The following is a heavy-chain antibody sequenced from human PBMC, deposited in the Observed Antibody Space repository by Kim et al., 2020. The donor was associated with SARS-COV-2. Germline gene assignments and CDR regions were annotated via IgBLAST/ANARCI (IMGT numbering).Heavy chain of an antibody. V-gene: IGHV3-30*02. CDR3: AKDGGIAARPDYYFDY. D-gene: IGHD6-6*01. Sequence: SVKGRFTISRDNSKNTLYLQMNSLRAEDTAVYYCAKDGGIAARPDYYFDYWGQGTLVTVSS. J-gene: IGHJ4*02.